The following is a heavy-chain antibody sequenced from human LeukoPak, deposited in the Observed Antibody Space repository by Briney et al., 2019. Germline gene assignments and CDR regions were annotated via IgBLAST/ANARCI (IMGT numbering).Heavy chain of an antibody. CDR1: GFTFSSYA. V-gene: IGHV3-30*04. CDR3: GSDWQFDY. Sequence: PGRSLRLSCVASGFTFSSYAMQWVRQAPGKGLEWVATMSYDGIYKYFADSVKGRFTISRDNSKNTVYLQMNSLRPEDTAVYYCGSDWQFDYWGQGTLVTVSS. J-gene: IGHJ4*02. CDR2: MSYDGIYK.